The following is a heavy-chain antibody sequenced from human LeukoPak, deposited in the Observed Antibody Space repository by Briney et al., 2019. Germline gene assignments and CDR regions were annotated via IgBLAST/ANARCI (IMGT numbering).Heavy chain of an antibody. CDR1: GGSISSYY. V-gene: IGHV4-59*01. Sequence: SETLSLTCTVSGGSISSYYWSWIRQPPGKGLEWIGYIYYSGSTNYNPSLKSRVTISVDTSKNQFSLKLSSVTAADTAVYYCTGASYDSSGVHWGQGTLVTVSS. J-gene: IGHJ4*02. CDR3: TGASYDSSGVH. D-gene: IGHD3-22*01. CDR2: IYYSGST.